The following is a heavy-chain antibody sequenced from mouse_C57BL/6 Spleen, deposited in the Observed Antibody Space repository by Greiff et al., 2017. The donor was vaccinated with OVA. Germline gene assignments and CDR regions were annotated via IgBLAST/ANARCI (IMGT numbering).Heavy chain of an antibody. CDR2: ISDGGSYT. Sequence: EVNVVESGGGLVKPGGSLKLSCAASGFTFSSYAMSWVRQTPEKRLEWVATISDGGSYTYYPDNVKGRFTISRDNAKNNLYLQMSHLKSEDTAMYYCARGGRAMDYWGQGTSVTVSS. D-gene: IGHD3-3*01. CDR3: ARGGRAMDY. J-gene: IGHJ4*01. V-gene: IGHV5-4*03. CDR1: GFTFSSYA.